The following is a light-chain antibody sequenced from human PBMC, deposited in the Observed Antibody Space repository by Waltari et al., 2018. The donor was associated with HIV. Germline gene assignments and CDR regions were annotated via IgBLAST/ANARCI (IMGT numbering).Light chain of an antibody. CDR2: DAA. V-gene: IGKV3-15*01. CDR1: QSVGRN. CDR3: QQYNNWPPCT. Sequence: IVMTQSPAMLAMSPGERATLCCSASQSVGRNLAWYQQKPGHATRLVIYDAATRGTAIPARFSGSGSGTEFTLTISSLQSEDFAVYYCQQYNNWPPCTFGQGTKLEIK. J-gene: IGKJ2*02.